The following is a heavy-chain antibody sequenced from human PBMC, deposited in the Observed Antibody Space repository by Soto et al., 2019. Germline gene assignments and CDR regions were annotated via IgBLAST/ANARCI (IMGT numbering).Heavy chain of an antibody. CDR2: IYYSGST. D-gene: IGHD3-9*01. J-gene: IGHJ4*02. V-gene: IGHV4-39*01. CDR3: ARXYYDILTGYSGGPYFDY. Sequence: SETLSLTCTVSGGSISSSSYYWGWIRQPPGKGLEWIGSIYYSGSTYYNPSLKSRVTISVDTSKNQFSLKLSSVTAADTAVYYCARXYYDILTGYSGGPYFDYWGRGTLVTVSS. CDR1: GGSISSSSYY.